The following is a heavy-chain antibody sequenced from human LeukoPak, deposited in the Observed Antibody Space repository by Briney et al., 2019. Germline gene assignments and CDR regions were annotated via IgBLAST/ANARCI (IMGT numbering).Heavy chain of an antibody. D-gene: IGHD6-19*01. V-gene: IGHV3-23*01. Sequence: RGSLRLSCAASGFAFSSFAMGWVRQSPGKGLEWLSTINGGGNTTFYADSVKGRFTISRDNSKNTLYLHMDSLRPDDTAIYYCTEELHVAVAVADYYYFYMDVWGRGTAVTVSS. CDR2: INGGGNTT. CDR3: TEELHVAVAVADYYYFYMDV. CDR1: GFAFSSFA. J-gene: IGHJ6*03.